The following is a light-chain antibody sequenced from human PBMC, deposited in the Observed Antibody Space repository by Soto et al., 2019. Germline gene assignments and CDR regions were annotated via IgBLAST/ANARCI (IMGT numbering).Light chain of an antibody. Sequence: QSALTQPRSVSGSPGQSVTISCTGTSSDVGNYNFVSWYQQPPGKAPKLIIYDVDERPSGVPDRFSGSKSGNTASLTISGLQAEDEGDYYCCSYAGSFLDVFGSGTKVTVL. V-gene: IGLV2-11*01. CDR3: CSYAGSFLDV. CDR1: SSDVGNYNF. J-gene: IGLJ1*01. CDR2: DVD.